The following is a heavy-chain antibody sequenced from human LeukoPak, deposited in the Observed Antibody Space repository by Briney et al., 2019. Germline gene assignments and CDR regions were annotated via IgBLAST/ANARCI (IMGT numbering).Heavy chain of an antibody. V-gene: IGHV3-30*18. D-gene: IGHD2-2*01. CDR1: GFTFSSYS. CDR2: ISYDGSNK. CDR3: AKTFGTIDPFEY. J-gene: IGHJ4*02. Sequence: GGSLRLSCAASGFTFSSYSMNWVRQAPGKGLERVAVISYDGSNKYYADSAKGRFTISRDNSKNTLYLQMNSLRADDTAVYYCAKTFGTIDPFEYWGQGTLVTVSS.